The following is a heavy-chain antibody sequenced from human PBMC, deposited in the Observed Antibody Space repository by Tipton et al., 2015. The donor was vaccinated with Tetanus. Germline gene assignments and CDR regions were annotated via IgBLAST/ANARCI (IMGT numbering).Heavy chain of an antibody. CDR1: GGSFSGYY. V-gene: IGHV4-34*01. CDR2: INYSGTT. J-gene: IGHJ5*02. Sequence: TLSLTCAVYGGSFSGYYWNWIRQPPGKGLEWIGEINYSGTTNYNPSLKSRVTMSVDTSKNQFSLQLSSMTAADTAVYFCARSADNWFDPWGQGTLVTVSS. CDR3: ARSADNWFDP.